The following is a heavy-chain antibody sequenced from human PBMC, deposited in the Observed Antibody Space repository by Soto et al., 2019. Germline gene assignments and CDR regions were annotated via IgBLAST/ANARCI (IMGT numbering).Heavy chain of an antibody. CDR2: IYYSGST. CDR3: ARHSSSSRGWFDP. J-gene: IGHJ5*02. CDR1: GGSISSYY. D-gene: IGHD6-13*01. V-gene: IGHV4-59*08. Sequence: PSETLSLTCTVSGGSISSYYWSWIRQPPGKGLEWIGYIYYSGSTNYNPSLNSRVTISVDTSKNQFSLRLSSVTAADSVVYYCARHSSSSRGWFDPWGQGTLVTVSS.